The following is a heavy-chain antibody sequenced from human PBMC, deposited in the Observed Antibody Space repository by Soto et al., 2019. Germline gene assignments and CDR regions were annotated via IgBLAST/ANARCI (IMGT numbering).Heavy chain of an antibody. CDR2: ISSSSSTI. V-gene: IGHV3-48*02. CDR3: SRYTLLSRRYSGSYSNYYGMDV. CDR1: GFTFSSYS. D-gene: IGHD1-26*01. J-gene: IGHJ6*02. Sequence: GGSLRLSCAASGFTFSSYSMNWVRQAPGKGLEWVSYISSSSSTIYYADSVKGRFTISRDNAKNSLYLKMNSLRDEDTAVDYSSRYTLLSRRYSGSYSNYYGMDVWGQGTTVTVSS.